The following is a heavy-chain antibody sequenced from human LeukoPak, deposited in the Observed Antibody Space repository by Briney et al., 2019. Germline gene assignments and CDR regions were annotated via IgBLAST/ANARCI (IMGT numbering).Heavy chain of an antibody. CDR1: GGSISSYY. Sequence: SETLSLTCTVSGGSISSYYWSWFRRPPGKGLEWIGYIYYSGITNYNPSLKSRVTISVDTSKNQFSLRLSSVTAADTAVYYCARNDASGSYYNVALDIWGQGTMVTVSS. CDR3: ARNDASGSYYNVALDI. V-gene: IGHV4-59*01. CDR2: IYYSGIT. J-gene: IGHJ3*02. D-gene: IGHD3-10*01.